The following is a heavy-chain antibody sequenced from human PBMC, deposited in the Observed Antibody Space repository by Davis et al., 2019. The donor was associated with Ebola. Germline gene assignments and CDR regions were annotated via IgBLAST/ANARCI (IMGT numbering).Heavy chain of an antibody. Sequence: ASVKVSCKSSGGTFSSYAISWVRQAPGQGLEWMGWINPNSGGTNYAQKFQGRVTMTRDTSISTAYMELSRLRSDDTAVYYCAREITFGGVIVTLPNWFDPWGQGTLVTVSS. CDR1: GGTFSSYA. V-gene: IGHV1-2*02. J-gene: IGHJ5*02. CDR3: AREITFGGVIVTLPNWFDP. CDR2: INPNSGGT. D-gene: IGHD3-16*02.